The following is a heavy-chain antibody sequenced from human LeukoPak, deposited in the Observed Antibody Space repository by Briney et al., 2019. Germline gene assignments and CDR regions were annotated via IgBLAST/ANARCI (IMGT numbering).Heavy chain of an antibody. J-gene: IGHJ3*02. Sequence: PSETLSLTCTVSGGSISSSSYYWGWIRQPPGKGLEWIGSIYYSGSTYYNPSLKSRVTISVDTSKNQFSLKLSSVTAADTAVYYCARDIYHYYDSSGYYHDAFDIWGQGTMVTVSS. CDR3: ARDIYHYYDSSGYYHDAFDI. V-gene: IGHV4-39*07. CDR1: GGSISSSSYY. CDR2: IYYSGST. D-gene: IGHD3-22*01.